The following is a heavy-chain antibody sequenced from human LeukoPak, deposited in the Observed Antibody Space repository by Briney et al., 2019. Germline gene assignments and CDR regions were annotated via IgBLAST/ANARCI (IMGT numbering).Heavy chain of an antibody. CDR2: VNHSGYT. D-gene: IGHD4-17*01. J-gene: IGHJ4*02. CDR3: ARQLYGSDY. CDR1: GVSFSTYY. V-gene: IGHV4-34*01. Sequence: PSETLSLTCDASGVSFSTYYWSWIRQSPEKGLEWIGEVNHSGYTNLNPSLKSRVTISVDTSKNQFSLKLSSVTAADMAIYYCARQLYGSDYWGQGTLVTVSS.